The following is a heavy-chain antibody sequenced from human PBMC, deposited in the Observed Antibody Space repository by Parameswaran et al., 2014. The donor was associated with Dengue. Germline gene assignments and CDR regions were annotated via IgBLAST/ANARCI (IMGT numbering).Heavy chain of an antibody. V-gene: IGHV3-53*01. D-gene: IGHD3-22*01. CDR3: ARVVRDSNGYYWFYLDS. CDR2: IYYDGRT. J-gene: IGHJ4*02. Sequence: RWIRQPPGKGLEWVSFIYYDGRTSYADSMKGRFIISRENSKNTLYLQMSGLRVEDTAVYYCARVVRDSNGYYWFYLDSWGQGTLVTVSS.